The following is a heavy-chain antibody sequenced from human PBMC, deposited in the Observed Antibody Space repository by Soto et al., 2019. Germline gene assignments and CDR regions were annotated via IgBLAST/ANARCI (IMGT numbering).Heavy chain of an antibody. Sequence: GRSMRLSCEVAGVNFSDSGINWVSRAPGKGLEWISYISSSSRTIYYAASVEGRFTVSRDNVKNAVHLQMNSLRAEDKGVYFCAETSMEWALYFENWGLGTLVTVSS. CDR3: AETSMEWALYFEN. J-gene: IGHJ4*02. CDR1: GVNFSDSG. CDR2: ISSSSRTI. D-gene: IGHD3-3*01. V-gene: IGHV3-48*01.